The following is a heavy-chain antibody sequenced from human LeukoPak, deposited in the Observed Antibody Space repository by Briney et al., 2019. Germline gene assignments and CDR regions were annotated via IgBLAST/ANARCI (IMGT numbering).Heavy chain of an antibody. V-gene: IGHV1-46*01. CDR2: INPSGGST. CDR1: GYTFTSYY. CDR3: ARDPKGATGTTGVLGY. Sequence: ASVKVSCEASGYTFTSYYMHWVRQAPGQGLEWMGIINPSGGSTSYAQKFQGRVTMTRDMSTSTVYMELSSLRSEDTAVYYCARDPKGATGTTGVLGYWGQGTLVTVSS. D-gene: IGHD1-1*01. J-gene: IGHJ4*02.